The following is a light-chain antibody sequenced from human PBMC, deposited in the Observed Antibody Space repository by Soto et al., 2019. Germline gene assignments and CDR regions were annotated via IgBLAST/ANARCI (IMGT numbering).Light chain of an antibody. Sequence: SYELTQPPSVSVAPGRTARITCGGSDIGSKSVQWYQQKPGLAPVLVIYYDDDRPSGIPERFSGSNSGNTATLTVSRVEAGDEADYYCQVWDTTDDQVVFGGGTQLTVL. J-gene: IGLJ2*01. CDR2: YDD. CDR3: QVWDTTDDQVV. CDR1: DIGSKS. V-gene: IGLV3-21*04.